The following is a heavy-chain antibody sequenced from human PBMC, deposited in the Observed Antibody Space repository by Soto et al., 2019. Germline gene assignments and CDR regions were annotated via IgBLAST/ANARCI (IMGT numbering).Heavy chain of an antibody. Sequence: QVQLVDSGGGVVQPGRSLRLSCAASGFIFSTYAMHWVRQAPGKGLEWVAVISYDGSNKYYADSVKGRFTISRDNSKDTLYLQMDSLRVEDTAVYYCAKGHGSGWYHFDYWGQGTLVTVSS. J-gene: IGHJ4*02. CDR1: GFIFSTYA. D-gene: IGHD6-19*01. CDR3: AKGHGSGWYHFDY. CDR2: ISYDGSNK. V-gene: IGHV3-30-3*01.